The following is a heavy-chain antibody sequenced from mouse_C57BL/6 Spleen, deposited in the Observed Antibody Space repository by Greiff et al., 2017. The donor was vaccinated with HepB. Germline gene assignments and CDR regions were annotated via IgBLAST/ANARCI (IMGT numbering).Heavy chain of an antibody. V-gene: IGHV1-69*01. CDR3: ARRDYDSNYVGYFDV. CDR2: IDPSDSYT. Sequence: VQLQQPGAELVMPGASVKLSCKASGYTFTSYWMHWVKQRPGQGLEWIGEIDPSDSYTNYNQKFKGKSTLTVDKSSSTAYMQLSSLTSEDSAVYYCARRDYDSNYVGYFDVWGTGTTVTVSS. D-gene: IGHD2-5*01. J-gene: IGHJ1*03. CDR1: GYTFTSYW.